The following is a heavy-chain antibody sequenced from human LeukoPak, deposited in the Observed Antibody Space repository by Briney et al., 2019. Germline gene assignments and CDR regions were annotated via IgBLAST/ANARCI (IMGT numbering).Heavy chain of an antibody. Sequence: ASVKVSCKASGYTFTSYDSNWVRQATGQGLEWMEGMNPNSGNTGYAQKFQGRVTMTRHTSISTAYMELSSLRSEDTAVYYCARGIQHGMYSRSFPDYWGQGTLVSVSS. CDR2: MNPNSGNT. J-gene: IGHJ4*02. CDR1: GYTFTSYD. D-gene: IGHD6-6*01. V-gene: IGHV1-8*01. CDR3: ARGIQHGMYSRSFPDY.